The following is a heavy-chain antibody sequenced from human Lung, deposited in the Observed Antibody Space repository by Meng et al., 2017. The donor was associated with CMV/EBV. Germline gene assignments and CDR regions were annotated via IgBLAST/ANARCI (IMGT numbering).Heavy chain of an antibody. CDR3: ARALLFITMVRGAIGY. Sequence: ASXXVSXKASGYTFTGYYMHWVRQAPGQGLEWMGWINPNSGGTNYAQKFQGRVTMTRDTSISTAYMELSRLRSDDTAVYYCARALLFITMVRGAIGYWGQGNXVTGAS. V-gene: IGHV1-2*02. CDR2: INPNSGGT. D-gene: IGHD3-10*01. J-gene: IGHJ4*02. CDR1: GYTFTGYY.